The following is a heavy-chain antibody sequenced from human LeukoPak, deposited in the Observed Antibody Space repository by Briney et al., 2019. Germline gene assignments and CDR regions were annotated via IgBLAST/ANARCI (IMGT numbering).Heavy chain of an antibody. Sequence: ASVKVSCKASGYTFTSYGISWVRQAPGQGLEWMGWISAYNGNTNYAQKLQGRVTMTTDTSTSTAYMELRSLRSDDTAVYYCARDGPYDILTGYYVFWFDPWGQGTLVTVSS. V-gene: IGHV1-18*01. D-gene: IGHD3-9*01. CDR1: GYTFTSYG. CDR2: ISAYNGNT. CDR3: ARDGPYDILTGYYVFWFDP. J-gene: IGHJ5*02.